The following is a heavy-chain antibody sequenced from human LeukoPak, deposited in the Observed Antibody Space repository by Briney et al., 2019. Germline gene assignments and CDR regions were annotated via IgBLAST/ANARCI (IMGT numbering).Heavy chain of an antibody. CDR1: GFTFSSYG. D-gene: IGHD3-3*01. CDR3: ARDYSYDFWSGLDAFDI. V-gene: IGHV3-30*02. Sequence: GGSLRLSCAASGFTFSSYGMHWVRQAPGKGLHWVAFIRSDGSNKYYADSVKGRFTISRDNAKNSLYLQMNSLRAEDTAVYYCARDYSYDFWSGLDAFDIWGQGTMVTVSS. CDR2: IRSDGSNK. J-gene: IGHJ3*02.